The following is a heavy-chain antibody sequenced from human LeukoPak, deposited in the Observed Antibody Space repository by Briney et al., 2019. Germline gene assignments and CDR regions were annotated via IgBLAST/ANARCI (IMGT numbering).Heavy chain of an antibody. D-gene: IGHD3-10*01. J-gene: IGHJ4*02. CDR2: ISAYNGNT. Sequence: ASVKVSCQVSGFDLTHYGISWVRQAPGQGLEWMGWISAYNGNTNYAQKLQGRVTMTTDTSTSTAYMELRSLRSDDTAAYYCARSGSGVPKDYWGQGTLVTVSS. CDR3: ARSGSGVPKDY. CDR1: GFDLTHYG. V-gene: IGHV1-18*01.